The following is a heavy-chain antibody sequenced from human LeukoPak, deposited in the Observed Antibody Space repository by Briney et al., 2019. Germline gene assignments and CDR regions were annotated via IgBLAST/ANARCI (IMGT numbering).Heavy chain of an antibody. J-gene: IGHJ5*02. CDR3: AKRAITTAGNLWFDP. CDR1: GGSIRKNF. CDR2: IYSSGSA. V-gene: IGHV4-59*08. Sequence: SETLSLTCTVSGGSIRKNFWGWIRQPPGKGLEYIAYIYSSGSANYNPSLESRVTISIDTSKNQCSLKLSSVTAADTAVYYCAKRAITTAGNLWFDPWGQGTLVTVSS. D-gene: IGHD6-13*01.